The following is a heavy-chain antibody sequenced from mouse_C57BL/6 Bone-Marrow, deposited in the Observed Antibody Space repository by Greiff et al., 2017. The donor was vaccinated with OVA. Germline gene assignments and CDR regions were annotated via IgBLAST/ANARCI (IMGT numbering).Heavy chain of an antibody. Sequence: QVKLQQPGAELVKPGASVKLSCKASGYTFTSYWMHWVKQRPGQGLEWIGMIHPNSGSTNYNEKFKSKATLTVDKSSSTAYMQLSSLTSEDSAVYYCARRDDGYYKAWFAYWGQGTLVTVSA. J-gene: IGHJ3*01. V-gene: IGHV1-64*01. CDR1: GYTFTSYW. CDR3: ARRDDGYYKAWFAY. D-gene: IGHD2-3*01. CDR2: IHPNSGST.